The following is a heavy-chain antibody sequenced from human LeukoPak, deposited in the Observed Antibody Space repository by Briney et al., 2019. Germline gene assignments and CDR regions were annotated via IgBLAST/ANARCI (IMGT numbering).Heavy chain of an antibody. CDR2: ISYDGSNK. CDR3: AKAPAGYDYVWGSYRAINYFDY. J-gene: IGHJ4*02. Sequence: GGSLRLSCAASGFTFSSYGVHWVRQAPGKGLEWVAVISYDGSNKYYADSVKGRFTISRDNSKNTLYLQMNSLRAEDTAVYYCAKAPAGYDYVWGSYRAINYFDYWGQGTLVTVSS. CDR1: GFTFSSYG. V-gene: IGHV3-30*18. D-gene: IGHD3-16*02.